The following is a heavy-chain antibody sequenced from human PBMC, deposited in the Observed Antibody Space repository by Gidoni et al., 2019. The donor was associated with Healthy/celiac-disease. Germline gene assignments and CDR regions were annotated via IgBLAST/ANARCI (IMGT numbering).Heavy chain of an antibody. CDR3: AKLSYYYDSSGPYRNGMDV. CDR1: GFTFSSYA. Sequence: EVQLVESGGGLVQPGGSLRLSCAASGFTFSSYAMSWVRQAPGKGLEWVSAISGSGGSTYYADSVKGRFTISRDNSKNTLYLQMNSLRAEDTAVYYCAKLSYYYDSSGPYRNGMDVWGQGTTVTVSS. V-gene: IGHV3-23*04. J-gene: IGHJ6*02. CDR2: ISGSGGST. D-gene: IGHD3-22*01.